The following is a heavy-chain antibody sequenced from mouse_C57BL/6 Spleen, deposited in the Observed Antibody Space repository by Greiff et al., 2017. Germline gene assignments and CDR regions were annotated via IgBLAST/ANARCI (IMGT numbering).Heavy chain of an antibody. CDR1: GYTFTSYW. V-gene: IGHV1-61*01. Sequence: VQLQQPGAELVRPGSSVKLSCKASGYTFTSYWMDWVKQRPGQGLEWIGNIYPSDSETHYNQKFKDKATLTVDKSSSTAYMQLSSLTSEVSAVYYCAMVLLYYAMDYWGQGTSVTVSS. J-gene: IGHJ4*01. D-gene: IGHD2-12*01. CDR3: AMVLLYYAMDY. CDR2: IYPSDSET.